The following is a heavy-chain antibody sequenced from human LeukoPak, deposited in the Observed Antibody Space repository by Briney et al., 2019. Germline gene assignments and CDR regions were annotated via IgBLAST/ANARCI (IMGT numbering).Heavy chain of an antibody. Sequence: PGGSLRLSCAASGFTFSNAWMSWVRQAPGKGLEWVSALSGSGGTTYYADSVKGRFTISRDNSKNALYLQMNSLRAEDTAVYYCAKDRRYSSTWYDGNFDYWGQGTLVTVSS. CDR1: GFTFSNAW. CDR3: AKDRRYSSTWYDGNFDY. J-gene: IGHJ4*02. CDR2: LSGSGGTT. V-gene: IGHV3-23*01. D-gene: IGHD6-13*01.